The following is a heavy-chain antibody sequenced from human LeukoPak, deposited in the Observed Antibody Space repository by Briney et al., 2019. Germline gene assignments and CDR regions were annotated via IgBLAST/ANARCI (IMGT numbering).Heavy chain of an antibody. CDR1: GFTFSSYS. V-gene: IGHV3-48*04. Sequence: GGSLRLSCAASGFTFSSYSMNWVRQAPGKGLEWVSYISSSSSTIYYADSVKGRFTISRDNAKNSLYLQMNSLRAEDTAVYYCAKAPYTYYDILTGYYFDYWGQGTLVTVSS. CDR3: AKAPYTYYDILTGYYFDY. J-gene: IGHJ4*02. CDR2: ISSSSSTI. D-gene: IGHD3-9*01.